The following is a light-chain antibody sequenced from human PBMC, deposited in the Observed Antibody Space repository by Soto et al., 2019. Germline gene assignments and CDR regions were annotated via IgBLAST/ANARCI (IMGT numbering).Light chain of an antibody. Sequence: QSELPQNAVVSCFPGQSITISCTGSFSDIAVFNYVSWYQQYPGRAPKLLIYQVTSRASGVSHRFSGSKSGNTASLTISGLQPEEDAEYYCNSYSSTNFYVFGTGTKVTVL. V-gene: IGLV2-14*01. CDR3: NSYSSTNFYV. CDR2: QVT. CDR1: FSDIAVFNY. J-gene: IGLJ1*01.